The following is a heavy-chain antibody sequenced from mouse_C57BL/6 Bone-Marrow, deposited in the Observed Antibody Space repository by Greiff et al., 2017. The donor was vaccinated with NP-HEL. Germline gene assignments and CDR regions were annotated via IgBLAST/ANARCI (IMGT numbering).Heavy chain of an antibody. Sequence: QVQLQQPGAELVRPGTSVKLSCKASGYTFTSYWMHWVKQRPGQGLEWIGVIDPSDSYTNYNQKFKGKATLTVDTSSSTAYMQLSSLTSEDSAGYVGAYDFDAYSIDYWGEGTTLTVSS. V-gene: IGHV1-59*01. J-gene: IGHJ2*01. CDR1: GYTFTSYW. CDR2: IDPSDSYT. D-gene: IGHD2-4*01. CDR3: AYDFDAYSIDY.